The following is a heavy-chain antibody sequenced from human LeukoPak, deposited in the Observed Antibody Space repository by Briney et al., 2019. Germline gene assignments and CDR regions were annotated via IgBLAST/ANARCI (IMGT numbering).Heavy chain of an antibody. J-gene: IGHJ3*02. Sequence: PSETLSLTCTVSGYSISSGYYWGWIRQPPGKGLEWIGSIYHSGSTYYNPSLKSRVTISVDTSKNQFSLKLSSVTAADTAVYYCAKGYGKDAFDIWGQGTMVTVSS. CDR2: IYHSGST. D-gene: IGHD5-18*01. CDR1: GYSISSGYY. V-gene: IGHV4-38-2*02. CDR3: AKGYGKDAFDI.